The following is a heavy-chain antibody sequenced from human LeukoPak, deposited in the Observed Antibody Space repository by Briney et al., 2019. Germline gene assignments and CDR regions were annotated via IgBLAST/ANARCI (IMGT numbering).Heavy chain of an antibody. Sequence: GGSLRLSCAASGFALSSHWMTWVRQVPGKGLEWVSAIYSGVGTNYADSVKGRFTISRDNSRNTLYLQMNSLRAEDTAVYYCVRAENGMDVWGRGTAVTVS. CDR2: IYSGVGT. CDR1: GFALSSHW. CDR3: VRAENGMDV. J-gene: IGHJ6*02. V-gene: IGHV3-53*01.